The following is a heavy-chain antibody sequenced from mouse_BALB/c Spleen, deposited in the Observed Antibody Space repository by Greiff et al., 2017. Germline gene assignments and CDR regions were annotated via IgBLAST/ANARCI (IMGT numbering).Heavy chain of an antibody. CDR2: INSNGGST. Sequence: EVKVVESGGGLVQPGGSLKLSCAASGFTFSSYGMSWVRQTPDKRLELVATINSNGGSTYYPDSVKGRFTISRDNAKNTLYLQMSSLKSEDTAMYYCARGGRGFDYWGQGTTLTVSS. V-gene: IGHV5-6-3*01. D-gene: IGHD1-1*01. CDR3: ARGGRGFDY. J-gene: IGHJ2*01. CDR1: GFTFSSYG.